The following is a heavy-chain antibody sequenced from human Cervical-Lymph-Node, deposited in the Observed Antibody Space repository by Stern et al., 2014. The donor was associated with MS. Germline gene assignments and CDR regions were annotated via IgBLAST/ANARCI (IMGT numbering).Heavy chain of an antibody. CDR1: GDSIGSGDSS. J-gene: IGHJ6*02. Sequence: QVQLQESGSGLVKPSQTLSLTCAVSGDSIGSGDSSWTLVRQPPGKGLEWIGYIYHSGNTYYNPSLKSRVTMSVDWSKNQFSLILSSVTAADTAMYYCARAFLQLPYYYYGMDVWGQGTTVTVSS. V-gene: IGHV4-30-2*01. D-gene: IGHD5-24*01. CDR3: ARAFLQLPYYYYGMDV. CDR2: IYHSGNT.